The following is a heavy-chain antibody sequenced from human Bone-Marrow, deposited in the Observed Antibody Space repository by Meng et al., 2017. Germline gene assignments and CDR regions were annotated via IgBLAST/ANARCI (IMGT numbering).Heavy chain of an antibody. CDR3: ARVLKGYYYDSSGYYYVWFDP. V-gene: IGHV1-58*01. D-gene: IGHD3-22*01. CDR1: GFTFTSSA. J-gene: IGHJ5*02. Sequence: SVKVSCKASGFTFTSSAVQWVRQARGQRLEWIGWIVVGSGNTNYAQKFQERVTITRDMSTSTAYMELSSLRSEDTAVYYCARVLKGYYYDSSGYYYVWFDPWGQGTLVTVSS. CDR2: IVVGSGNT.